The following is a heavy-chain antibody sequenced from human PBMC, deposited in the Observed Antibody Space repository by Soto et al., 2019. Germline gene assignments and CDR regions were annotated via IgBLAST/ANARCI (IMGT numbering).Heavy chain of an antibody. V-gene: IGHV3-23*01. Sequence: GGSLRLSCAASGFTFSSYAMSWVRQAPGKGLEWVSAISGSGGSTYYADSVKGRFTISRDNSKNTLYLQMNSLRAEDTAVYYCAKLRGGVILYYGMDVWGQGTTVTVSS. D-gene: IGHD3-16*02. CDR2: ISGSGGST. J-gene: IGHJ6*02. CDR3: AKLRGGVILYYGMDV. CDR1: GFTFSSYA.